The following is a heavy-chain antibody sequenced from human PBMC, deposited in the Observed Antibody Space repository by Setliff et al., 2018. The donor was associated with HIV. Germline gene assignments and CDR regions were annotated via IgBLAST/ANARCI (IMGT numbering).Heavy chain of an antibody. J-gene: IGHJ4*02. CDR1: GDSSSGYRFASYY. D-gene: IGHD3-10*01. CDR2: IYPGDSDA. CDR3: ARHVLDYYGSGNYPFDH. V-gene: IGHV5-51*01. Sequence: GESLKISCQASGDSSSGYRFASYYIGWVRQTPGNGLEWMGIIYPGDSDAEYNPSFEGQVTISVDKSISTTHLQWSSLKASDTAMYYCARHVLDYYGSGNYPFDHWGQGTLVTVSS.